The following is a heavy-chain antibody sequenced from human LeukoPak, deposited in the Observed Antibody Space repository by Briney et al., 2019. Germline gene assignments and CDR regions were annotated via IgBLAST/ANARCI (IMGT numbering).Heavy chain of an antibody. D-gene: IGHD2-21*02. Sequence: SETLSLTCTVSGGSISGSSYYWGWIRQPPGKGLEWIGSIYYSGSTYYNPSLKSRVTISVDTSKNQFSLKLSSVTAADTAVYYCARRAPIVVVTSYYFDYWGQGTLVTVSS. J-gene: IGHJ4*02. CDR2: IYYSGST. CDR1: GGSISGSSYY. CDR3: ARRAPIVVVTSYYFDY. V-gene: IGHV4-39*01.